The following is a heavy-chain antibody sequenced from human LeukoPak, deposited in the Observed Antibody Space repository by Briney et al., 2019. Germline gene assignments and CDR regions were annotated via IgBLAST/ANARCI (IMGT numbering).Heavy chain of an antibody. CDR3: ARDRYYYYYYMDV. CDR1: GFTLSNAW. Sequence: TGGSLRLSCAASGFTLSNAWMNWVRQAPGKGLEWVANIKQDGSEKYYVDSVKGRFTISRDNAKNSLYLQMNSLRAEDTAVYYCARDRYYYYYYMDVWGQGTLVTVSS. J-gene: IGHJ6*03. V-gene: IGHV3-7*01. CDR2: IKQDGSEK.